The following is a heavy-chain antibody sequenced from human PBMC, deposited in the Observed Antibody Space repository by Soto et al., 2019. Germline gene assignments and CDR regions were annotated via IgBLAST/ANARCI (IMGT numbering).Heavy chain of an antibody. Sequence: PSETLSLTCTVSGGSISSYYWTWIRQPPGKGLEWIGYIYYSGSTYYNPSLKSRVTISVDTSKNQFSLKLSSVTAADTAVYYCARAGSSSPEDSGAFDIWGQGTMVTVSS. CDR2: IYYSGST. D-gene: IGHD6-6*01. J-gene: IGHJ3*02. V-gene: IGHV4-59*12. CDR1: GGSISSYY. CDR3: ARAGSSSPEDSGAFDI.